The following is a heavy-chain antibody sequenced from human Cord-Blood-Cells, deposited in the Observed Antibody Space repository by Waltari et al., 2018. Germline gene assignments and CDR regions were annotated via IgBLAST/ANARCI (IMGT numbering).Heavy chain of an antibody. CDR2: ISGSGGST. V-gene: IGHV3-23*01. CDR3: AKDRSGVLLWFGELGY. J-gene: IGHJ4*02. CDR1: GFTFSSYA. D-gene: IGHD3-10*01. Sequence: EVQLLESGGGLVQPGGSLRLSCAASGFTFSSYAMSWVGQAPGKGLEWVSAISGSGGSTYYADSVKGRFTISRDNSKNTLYLQMNSLRAEDTAVYYCAKDRSGVLLWFGELGYWGQGTLVTVSS.